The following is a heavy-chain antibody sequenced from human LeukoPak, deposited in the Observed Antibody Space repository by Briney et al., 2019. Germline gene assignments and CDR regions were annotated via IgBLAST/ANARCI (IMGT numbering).Heavy chain of an antibody. J-gene: IGHJ4*02. D-gene: IGHD2-21*02. CDR3: ARVGECGGDCYVNDY. Sequence: ASVKVSCKASGYTFSNYYIHWVRQAPGQGLEWMGIIGGSTNYAQKFQGRVTMTRDMSTSTVYMELSSLRSEDTAVYYCARVGECGGDCYVNDYWGQGTLVTVSS. CDR2: IGGST. V-gene: IGHV1-46*01. CDR1: GYTFSNYY.